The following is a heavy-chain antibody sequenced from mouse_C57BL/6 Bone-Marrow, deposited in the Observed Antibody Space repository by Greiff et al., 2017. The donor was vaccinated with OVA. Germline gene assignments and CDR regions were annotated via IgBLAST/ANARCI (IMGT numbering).Heavy chain of an antibody. CDR3: ASQNTREYFDY. J-gene: IGHJ2*01. CDR1: GFTFSDYY. Sequence: EVQGVESGGGLVQPGGSLKLSCAASGFTFSDYYMYWVRQTPEKRLEWVAYISNGGGSTYYPDTVKGRFTISRDNAKNTLYLQMSRLKSEDTAMYYCASQNTREYFDYWGQGTTLTVSS. V-gene: IGHV5-12*01. D-gene: IGHD5-2*01. CDR2: ISNGGGST.